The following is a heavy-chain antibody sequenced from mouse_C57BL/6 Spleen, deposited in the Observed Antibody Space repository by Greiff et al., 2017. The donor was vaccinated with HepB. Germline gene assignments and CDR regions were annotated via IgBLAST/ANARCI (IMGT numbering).Heavy chain of an antibody. CDR2: INPNNGGT. D-gene: IGHD3-2*02. Sequence: VQLQQSGPELVKPGASVKISCKASGYTFTDYYMNWVKQSHGKSLEWIGDINPNNGGTSYNQKFKGKATLTVDKSSSTAYMELRSLTSEDSAVYYCARWGSSGSDDWGQGTTLTVSS. CDR3: ARWGSSGSDD. J-gene: IGHJ2*01. V-gene: IGHV1-26*01. CDR1: GYTFTDYY.